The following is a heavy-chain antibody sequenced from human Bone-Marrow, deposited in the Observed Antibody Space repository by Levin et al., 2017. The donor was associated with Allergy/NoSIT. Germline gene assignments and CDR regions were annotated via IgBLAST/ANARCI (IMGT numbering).Heavy chain of an antibody. CDR2: VTASGYNT. V-gene: IGHV3-23*01. J-gene: IGHJ6*02. Sequence: GESLKISCAASGFIFSRYAMSWVRQAPGKGLEWVSAVTASGYNTYYADSVKGRFIISRDNSKNTMYLQMNSLRAEDTAVYYCAKSIVFYYYYGMDVWGQGTTVTVSS. CDR1: GFIFSRYA. CDR3: AKSIVFYYYYGMDV. D-gene: IGHD2-15*01.